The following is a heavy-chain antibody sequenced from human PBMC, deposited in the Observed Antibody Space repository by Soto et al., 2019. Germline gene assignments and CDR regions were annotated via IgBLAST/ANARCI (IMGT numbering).Heavy chain of an antibody. CDR2: INHSGST. V-gene: IGHV4-34*01. CDR3: ARGYDYIWGSYRTPYFDY. J-gene: IGHJ4*02. CDR1: GGSFSGYY. Sequence: KPSETLSLTCAVYGGSFSGYYWSWIRQPPGKGLEWIGEINHSGSTNYNPSLKSRVTISVDTSKNQFSLKLSSVTAADTAVYYCARGYDYIWGSYRTPYFDYWGQGTLVTVSS. D-gene: IGHD3-16*02.